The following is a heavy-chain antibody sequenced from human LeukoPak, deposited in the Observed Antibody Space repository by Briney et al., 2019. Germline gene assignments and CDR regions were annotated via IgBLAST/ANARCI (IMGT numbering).Heavy chain of an antibody. CDR2: ISNGGSI. D-gene: IGHD5-18*01. V-gene: IGHV3-64*01. CDR1: CFRIISYA. J-gene: IGHJ4*02. Sequence: GGSLKLPFSASCFRIISYALHWVRPAPGKGLQYVAGISNGGSIDYANSVKGRFTISRDNSKNTLYLQMGSLRPEDMAVYYCARDFSYGSGFDYWGQGSLVTVSS. CDR3: ARDFSYGSGFDY.